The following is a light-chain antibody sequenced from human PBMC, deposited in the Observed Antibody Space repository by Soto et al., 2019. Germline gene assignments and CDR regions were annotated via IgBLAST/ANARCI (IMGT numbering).Light chain of an antibody. Sequence: DIQMTQSPSSLSASVGDRVTITCRASQSIAGYLNWYQQKSGKAPSLLIYAASTLQGGVPSRFSGRQSGTDFSLAISSVQPEDFATYYCQQSYSAPYSFGRGNKLEIK. CDR2: AAS. V-gene: IGKV1-39*01. CDR3: QQSYSAPYS. CDR1: QSIAGY. J-gene: IGKJ2*01.